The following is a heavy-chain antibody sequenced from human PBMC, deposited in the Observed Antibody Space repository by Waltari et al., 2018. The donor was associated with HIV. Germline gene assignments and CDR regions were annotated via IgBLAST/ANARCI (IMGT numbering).Heavy chain of an antibody. CDR1: GGSFSGYY. CDR2: INHSGST. V-gene: IGHV4-34*01. CDR3: ARGLGYSYRRGGMDV. Sequence: QVQLQQWGAGLLKPSETLSLTCAVYGGSFSGYYWSWIRQPPGKGLEWIGEINHSGSTNYNPSLKSRVTISVDTSKNQFSLKLSSVTAADTAVYYCARGLGYSYRRGGMDVWGQGTTVTVSS. D-gene: IGHD5-18*01. J-gene: IGHJ6*02.